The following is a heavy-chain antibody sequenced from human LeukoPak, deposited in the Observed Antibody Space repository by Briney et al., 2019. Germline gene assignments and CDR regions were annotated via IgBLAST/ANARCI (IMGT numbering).Heavy chain of an antibody. CDR3: AFSRSVATFDY. CDR1: GFTFGSYS. Sequence: PGGSLRLSCAASGFTFGSYSMNWVRQAPGKGLEWVSSISSSSSYIYYADSVKGRFTISRDNAKNSLYLQMNSLRAEDTAVYYCAFSRSVATFDYWGQGTLVTVSS. D-gene: IGHD2-15*01. J-gene: IGHJ4*02. CDR2: ISSSSSYI. V-gene: IGHV3-21*01.